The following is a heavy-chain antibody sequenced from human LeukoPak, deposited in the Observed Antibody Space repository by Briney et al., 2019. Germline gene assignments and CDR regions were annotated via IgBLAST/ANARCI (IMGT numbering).Heavy chain of an antibody. D-gene: IGHD3-10*01. CDR3: ARSHSVSYPSNMDV. Sequence: GGSLRLSCAASGFIFRSYGMSWVRQAPGKGLEWVANIKEDGSERSYVDSVKGRFTISRDNAKNSLYLQMNSLTGEDTALYYCARSHSVSYPSNMDVWGQGTTVTVSS. CDR1: GFIFRSYG. V-gene: IGHV3-7*05. J-gene: IGHJ6*02. CDR2: IKEDGSER.